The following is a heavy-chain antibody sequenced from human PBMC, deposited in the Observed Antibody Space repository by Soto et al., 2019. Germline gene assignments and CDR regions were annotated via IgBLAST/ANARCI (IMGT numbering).Heavy chain of an antibody. V-gene: IGHV4-34*01. J-gene: IGHJ4*02. D-gene: IGHD2-15*01. CDR3: ARGGDCSGGSCYSNDY. Sequence: QVQLQQWGAGLLKPSETLSLTCAVYGGSFSGYYWSWIRQPPGKGLEWIGEINHSGSTNYNPSLKSRVTISVDTSKNQFSLKLSSVTAADTAVYCCARGGDCSGGSCYSNDYWGQGTLVTVSS. CDR1: GGSFSGYY. CDR2: INHSGST.